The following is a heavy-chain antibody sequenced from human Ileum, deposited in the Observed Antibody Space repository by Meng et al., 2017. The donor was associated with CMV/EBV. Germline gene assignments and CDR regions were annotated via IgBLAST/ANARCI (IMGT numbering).Heavy chain of an antibody. D-gene: IGHD3-10*01. CDR1: RGSVTSGDSY. Sequence: SETLSLTCSVSRGSVTSGDSYWAWVRQYPGKGLEWIGNIYYSGSTNYNPSLKRRVTISTDTSKNQFSLKLSSVTAADTAVYYCSRDGTSGADAMDVWGQGTTVTVSS. CDR2: IYYSGST. J-gene: IGHJ6*02. V-gene: IGHV4-61*08. CDR3: SRDGTSGADAMDV.